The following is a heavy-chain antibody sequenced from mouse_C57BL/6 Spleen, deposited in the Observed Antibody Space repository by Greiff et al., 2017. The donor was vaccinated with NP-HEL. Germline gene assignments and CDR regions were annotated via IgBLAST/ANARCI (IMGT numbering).Heavy chain of an antibody. CDR2: INPSNGGT. Sequence: QVQLKQPGTELVKPGASVKLSCKASGYTFTSYWMHWVKQRPGQGLEWIGNINPSNGGTNYNEKFKSKATLTVDKSSSTAYMQLSSLTSEDSAVYYCAGGYYYGSSYNWYFDVWGTGTTVTVSS. J-gene: IGHJ1*03. CDR1: GYTFTSYW. V-gene: IGHV1-53*01. CDR3: AGGYYYGSSYNWYFDV. D-gene: IGHD1-1*01.